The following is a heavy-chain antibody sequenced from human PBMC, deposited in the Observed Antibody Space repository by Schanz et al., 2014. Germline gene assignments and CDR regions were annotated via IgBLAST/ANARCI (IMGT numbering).Heavy chain of an antibody. CDR3: ARQRSYFYAMDV. V-gene: IGHV3-9*01. J-gene: IGHJ6*02. CDR2: ISWNGGFI. CDR1: GFTFDEYG. Sequence: EVQLVESGGDLVQPGRSLRLSCAASGFTFDEYGMHWVRQAPGKGLEWVSGISWNGGFIAYGDAVKGRFTISRDNAKNSLFLQMTSLRAEDTALYYCARQRSYFYAMDVWGQGTTVTVSS.